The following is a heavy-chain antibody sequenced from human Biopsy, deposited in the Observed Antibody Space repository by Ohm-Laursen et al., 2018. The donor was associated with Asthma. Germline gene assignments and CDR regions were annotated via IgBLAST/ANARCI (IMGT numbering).Heavy chain of an antibody. CDR1: RFTYD. CDR2: ISYDGSSI. Sequence: SLRLSCAALRFTYDMHWDRQAPGKGLEWVAVISYDGSSIYYADSVKGRFTISRDNSKNTLSLQMNSLTAEDTAVYYCAREGVAGTHIEDWGQGTLVTVSS. D-gene: IGHD6-19*01. J-gene: IGHJ4*02. CDR3: AREGVAGTHIED. V-gene: IGHV3-30-3*01.